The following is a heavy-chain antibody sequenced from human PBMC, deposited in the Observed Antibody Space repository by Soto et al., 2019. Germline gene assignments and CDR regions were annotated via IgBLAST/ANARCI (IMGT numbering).Heavy chain of an antibody. CDR3: ARDCGGDCYRGDSDY. J-gene: IGHJ4*02. D-gene: IGHD2-21*02. V-gene: IGHV1-69*08. CDR1: GGTFSSYT. CDR2: IIPILGIA. Sequence: QVQLVQSGAEVKKPGSSVKVSCKASGGTFSSYTISWVRQAPGQGLEWMGRIIPILGIANYAQKFQGRVTIXXDXSXXTAYMELSSLRSEDTAVYYCARDCGGDCYRGDSDYWGQGTLVTVSS.